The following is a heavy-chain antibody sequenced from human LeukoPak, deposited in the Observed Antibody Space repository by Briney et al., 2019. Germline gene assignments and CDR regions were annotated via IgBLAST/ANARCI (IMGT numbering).Heavy chain of an antibody. CDR2: ISAYNGNT. J-gene: IGHJ6*02. V-gene: IGHV1-18*01. D-gene: IGHD3-3*01. CDR3: ARAMAIFGVSYYYYYGMDV. CDR1: GYTFTSYG. Sequence: ASVKVSCKASGYTFTSYGISWVRQAPGQGLEWMGWISAYNGNTNYAQKLQGRVTMTTGTSTSTAYMELRSLRSDDTAVYYCARAMAIFGVSYYYYYGMDVWGQGTTVTVSS.